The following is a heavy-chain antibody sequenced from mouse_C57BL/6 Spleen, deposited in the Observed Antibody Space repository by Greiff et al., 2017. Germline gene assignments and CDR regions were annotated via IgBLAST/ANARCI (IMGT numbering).Heavy chain of an antibody. J-gene: IGHJ3*01. D-gene: IGHD1-1*01. V-gene: IGHV1-74*01. CDR3: AISSSTPWFAY. CDR1: GYTFTSYW. CDR2: IHPSDSDT. Sequence: QVQLQQPGAELVKPGASVKVSCKASGYTFTSYWMHWVKQRPGQGLEWIGRIHPSDSDTNYNQKFKGKATLTVDKSSSTAYMPLSSLTSEDSAVYYCAISSSTPWFAYWGQGTLVTVSA.